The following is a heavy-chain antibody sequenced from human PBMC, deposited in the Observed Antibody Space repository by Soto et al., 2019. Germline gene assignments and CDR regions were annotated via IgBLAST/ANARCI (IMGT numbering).Heavy chain of an antibody. CDR2: INAGNGNT. CDR1: GYTFTSYA. D-gene: IGHD6-6*01. Sequence: QVQLVQPGAEVKKPGASVKVSCKASGYTFTSYAMHWVRQAPGQRLEWMGGINAGNGNTKYSQKFQGRVTITRDTSASTDYMELSSLRSEDTAVYYCAREYSSSSGSDYWGQGTLVTVSS. CDR3: AREYSSSSGSDY. J-gene: IGHJ4*02. V-gene: IGHV1-3*01.